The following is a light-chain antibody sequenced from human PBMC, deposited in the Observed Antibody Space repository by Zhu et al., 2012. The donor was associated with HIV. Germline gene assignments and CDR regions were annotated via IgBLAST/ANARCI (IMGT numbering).Light chain of an antibody. Sequence: EIVMTQSPATLSVSPGETATLSCRASHSVSSTLAWYQQKPGQAPRLLIYGAFTRATGIPVRFSGRGSGTEFTLTISSLQSEDFAVYYCQQYSDWPLTFGGGTKVGIK. CDR2: GAF. CDR3: QQYSDWPLT. CDR1: HSVSST. J-gene: IGKJ4*01. V-gene: IGKV3-15*01.